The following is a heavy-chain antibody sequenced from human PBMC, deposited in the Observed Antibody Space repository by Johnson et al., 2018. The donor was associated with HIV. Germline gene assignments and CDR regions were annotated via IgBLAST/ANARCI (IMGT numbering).Heavy chain of an antibody. D-gene: IGHD2-8*01. CDR2: ISYDGSNK. Sequence: QVQLVESGGGLVQPGGSLRLSCAASGFTFSSYWMSWVRQAPGKGLEWVAVISYDGSNKYYADSVKGRFTISRDNSKNTLYLQMNSLRAEDTAVYYCARDNIVLMVGGAFDIWGQGTMVTVSS. CDR1: GFTFSSYW. J-gene: IGHJ3*02. V-gene: IGHV3-30-3*01. CDR3: ARDNIVLMVGGAFDI.